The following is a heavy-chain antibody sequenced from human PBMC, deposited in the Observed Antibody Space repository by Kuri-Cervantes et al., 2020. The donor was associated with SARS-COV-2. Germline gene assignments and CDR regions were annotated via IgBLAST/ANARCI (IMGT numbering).Heavy chain of an antibody. D-gene: IGHD1-26*01. V-gene: IGHV4-34*01. J-gene: IGHJ3*02. Sequence: GSLRLSCAVYGGSFSGYYWSWIRQPPGKGLEWIGEINHSGSTNYNPSLKSRVTISVDTSKNQFSLKLSSVTAADTAVYYCARPSVGAFDIWGQGTMVTVSS. CDR1: GGSFSGYY. CDR3: ARPSVGAFDI. CDR2: INHSGST.